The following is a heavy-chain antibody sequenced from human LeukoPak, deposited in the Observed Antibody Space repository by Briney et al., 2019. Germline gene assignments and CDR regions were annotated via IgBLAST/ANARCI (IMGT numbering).Heavy chain of an antibody. J-gene: IGHJ5*02. CDR3: ARKYYDILTGYHHTWFDP. CDR2: MNHSGST. Sequence: SETLSLTCAVYGGSFSGYYWSWIRQPPGKGLEWVGEMNHSGSTNYNPSLRSRVTISVDTSKNQFSLKLSSVTAADTAVYYCARKYYDILTGYHHTWFDPWGQGTLVTVSS. D-gene: IGHD3-9*01. CDR1: GGSFSGYY. V-gene: IGHV4-34*01.